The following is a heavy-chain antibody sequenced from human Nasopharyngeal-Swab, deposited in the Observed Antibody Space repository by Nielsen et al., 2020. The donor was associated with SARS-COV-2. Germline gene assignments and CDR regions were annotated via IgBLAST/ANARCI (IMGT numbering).Heavy chain of an antibody. CDR1: GGSISSSSYY. CDR2: IYYSGST. Sequence: SETLSLTCTVSGGSISSSSYYWGWIRQPPGKGLRWIGTIYYSGSTYYNPSLKSRVTISVDTSKNQFSLKLSSVTAADTAVYYCARIVPLNKWLLRGNAFDIWGQGTMVTVSS. CDR3: ARIVPLNKWLLRGNAFDI. V-gene: IGHV4-39*07. D-gene: IGHD3-22*01. J-gene: IGHJ3*02.